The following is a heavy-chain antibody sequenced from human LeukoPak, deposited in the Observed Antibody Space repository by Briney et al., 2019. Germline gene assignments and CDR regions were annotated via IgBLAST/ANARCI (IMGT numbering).Heavy chain of an antibody. Sequence: GGSLRLSCVASGFKFGDYYMSWLRQAPGKGLEWLSYISSTGSLIYYADSVRGRFTTSRDNAKNSLHLQMNSLRAEDTAVYYCARGGDIVVVPAAIPQYYFDYWGQGTLVTVSS. CDR1: GFKFGDYY. CDR2: ISSTGSLI. CDR3: ARGGDIVVVPAAIPQYYFDY. J-gene: IGHJ4*02. V-gene: IGHV3-11*04. D-gene: IGHD2-2*02.